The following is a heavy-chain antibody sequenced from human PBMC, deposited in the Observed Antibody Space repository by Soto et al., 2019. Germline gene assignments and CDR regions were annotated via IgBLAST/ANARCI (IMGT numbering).Heavy chain of an antibody. D-gene: IGHD3-22*01. Sequence: ETLSLTCAVSGGSISSGGYSWSWIRQPPGKGLEWVANIKQDGSEKYYVDSVKGRFTISRDNAKNSLYLQMNSLRAEDTAVYYCARRPSYYDSSGYSLNDAFDIWGQGTMVT. V-gene: IGHV3-7*01. CDR2: IKQDGSEK. CDR3: ARRPSYYDSSGYSLNDAFDI. J-gene: IGHJ3*02. CDR1: GGSISSGGYS.